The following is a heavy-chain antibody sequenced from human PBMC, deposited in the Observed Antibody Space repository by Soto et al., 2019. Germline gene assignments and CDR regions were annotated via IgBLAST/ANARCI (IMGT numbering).Heavy chain of an antibody. CDR2: TIPIFGTA. V-gene: IGHV1-69*12. D-gene: IGHD2-8*02. J-gene: IGHJ6*01. Sequence: QVQLVQSGAEVKKPGSSVNVSCKASGGTLSSYGISWVRQAPGQGLEWMGGTIPIFGTANYAQKFQGRVTITADESTSTAYMERSSVRSEDTAVYYCARDTVVYAPGDYYYGMDVW. CDR3: ARDTVVYAPGDYYYGMDV. CDR1: GGTLSSYG.